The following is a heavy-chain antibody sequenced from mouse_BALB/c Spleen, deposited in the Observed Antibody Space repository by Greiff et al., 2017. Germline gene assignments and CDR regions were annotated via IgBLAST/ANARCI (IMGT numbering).Heavy chain of an antibody. CDR2: IYPGDGDT. J-gene: IGHJ1*01. D-gene: IGHD2-2*01. CDR1: GYTFTSYW. CDR3: ARTWLRLYFDV. V-gene: IGHV1-87*01. Sequence: QVQLQQSGAELARPGASVKLSCKASGYTFTSYWMQWVKQRPGQGLEWIGAIYPGDGDTRYTQKFKGKATLTADKSSSTAYMQLSSLASEDSAVYYCARTWLRLYFDVGGAGTTVTVSS.